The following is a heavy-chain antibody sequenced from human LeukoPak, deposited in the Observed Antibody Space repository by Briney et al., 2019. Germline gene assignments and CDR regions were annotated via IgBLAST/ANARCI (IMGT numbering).Heavy chain of an antibody. Sequence: PGGSLRLSCAASGFTVSSNYMSWVRQAPGKGLEWVSVIYSGGSAYYADSLKGRFTISRDNSKNTLYLQMNSLTAADTAVYYCANLPTGKYWGQGTLVTVSS. CDR1: GFTVSSNY. CDR3: ANLPTGKY. V-gene: IGHV3-53*01. J-gene: IGHJ4*02. D-gene: IGHD2-8*02. CDR2: IYSGGSA.